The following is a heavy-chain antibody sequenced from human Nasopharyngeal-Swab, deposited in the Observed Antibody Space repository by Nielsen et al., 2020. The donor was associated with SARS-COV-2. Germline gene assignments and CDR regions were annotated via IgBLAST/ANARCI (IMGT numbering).Heavy chain of an antibody. D-gene: IGHD3-22*01. CDR2: IYYSGST. V-gene: IGHV4-31*03. Sequence: SETLSLTCTVSGGPISSGGYYWSWIRQHPGKGLEWIGYIYYSGSTYYNPSLKSRVTISADTSKNQFSLKLSSVTAADTAVYYCARGSGGSYDSSGYYYFDYWGQGTPVTVSS. CDR1: GGPISSGGYY. J-gene: IGHJ4*02. CDR3: ARGSGGSYDSSGYYYFDY.